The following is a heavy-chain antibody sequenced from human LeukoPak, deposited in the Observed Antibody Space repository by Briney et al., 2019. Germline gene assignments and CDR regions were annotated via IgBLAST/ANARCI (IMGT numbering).Heavy chain of an antibody. D-gene: IGHD3-10*01. J-gene: IGHJ5*02. CDR1: GGSFSGYY. Sequence: SETLSLTCAVYGGSFSGYYWSWIRQPPGKGLEWIGEINHSGSTNYNPSLKSRVTISVDTSKNQFSLKLSSVTAADTAVYYCATYYGSGLRNWFDPWGQGTLVAVSS. CDR2: INHSGST. V-gene: IGHV4-34*01. CDR3: ATYYGSGLRNWFDP.